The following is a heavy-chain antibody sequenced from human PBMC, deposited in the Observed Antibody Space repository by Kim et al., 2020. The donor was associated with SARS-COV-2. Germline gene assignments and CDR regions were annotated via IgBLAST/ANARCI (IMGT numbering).Heavy chain of an antibody. V-gene: IGHV3-9*01. CDR3: AKDMGYSSSAPYFDY. D-gene: IGHD6-13*01. Sequence: GGSLRLSCAASGFTFDDYAMHWVRQAPGKGLEWVSGISWESGSIGYADSVKGRFTISRDNAKNSLYLQMNSLRAEDTALYYCAKDMGYSSSAPYFDYWGEGTLVTVSS. CDR2: ISWESGSI. J-gene: IGHJ4*02. CDR1: GFTFDDYA.